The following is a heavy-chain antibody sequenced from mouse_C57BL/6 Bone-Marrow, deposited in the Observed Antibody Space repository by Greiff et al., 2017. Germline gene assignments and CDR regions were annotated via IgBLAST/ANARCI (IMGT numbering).Heavy chain of an antibody. Sequence: QVQLQQPGAELVKPGASVKLSCKASGYTFTSYWMHWVKQRPGQGLEWIGMIHPNSGSTNYNEKFKSKATLTVDKSSSTAYMQLSSLTSEDSAVYCCARGDYYGGYFDVWGTGTTVTVSS. D-gene: IGHD2-1*01. J-gene: IGHJ1*03. CDR1: GYTFTSYW. CDR2: IHPNSGST. V-gene: IGHV1-64*01. CDR3: ARGDYYGGYFDV.